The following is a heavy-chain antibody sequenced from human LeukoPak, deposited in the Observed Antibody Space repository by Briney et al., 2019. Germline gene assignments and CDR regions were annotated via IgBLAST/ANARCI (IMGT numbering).Heavy chain of an antibody. D-gene: IGHD3-10*01. Sequence: SETLSLTCSVSGGSISSSNYYWGWIRQPPGKGLEWIGSIYYSGSTNYNPSLKSRVTISVDTSKNQFSLKLSSVTAADTAVYYCARVEEGYGSGRRENYYYYYMDVWGKGTTVTISS. J-gene: IGHJ6*03. CDR2: IYYSGST. CDR3: ARVEEGYGSGRRENYYYYYMDV. V-gene: IGHV4-39*07. CDR1: GGSISSSNYY.